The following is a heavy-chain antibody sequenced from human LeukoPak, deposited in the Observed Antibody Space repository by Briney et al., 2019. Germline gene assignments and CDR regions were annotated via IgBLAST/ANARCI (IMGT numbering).Heavy chain of an antibody. D-gene: IGHD4-17*01. CDR2: IIPIFGTA. Sequence: SVKVSCKASGGTFSSYAISWVRQAPGQGLEWMGGIIPIFGTANYAQKFQGRVTITTDESTSTAYMELSSLRSEDTAVYYCARSTYGDYVYAFDIWGQGTMVTVFS. J-gene: IGHJ3*02. CDR3: ARSTYGDYVYAFDI. V-gene: IGHV1-69*05. CDR1: GGTFSSYA.